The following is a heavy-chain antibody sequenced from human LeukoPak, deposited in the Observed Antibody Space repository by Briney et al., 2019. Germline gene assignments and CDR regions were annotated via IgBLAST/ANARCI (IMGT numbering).Heavy chain of an antibody. CDR3: ARDGDYGDYHNRGAFDI. V-gene: IGHV4-39*07. CDR2: IYDSGST. J-gene: IGHJ3*02. Sequence: SETLSLTCTVSGGSIRSSYYYWGWIRQPPGKGLEWIGSIYDSGSTYYNPSLKSRVTISVDTSKNQFSLKLSSVTAADTAVYYCARDGDYGDYHNRGAFDIWGQGTMVTVSS. CDR1: GGSIRSSYYY. D-gene: IGHD4-17*01.